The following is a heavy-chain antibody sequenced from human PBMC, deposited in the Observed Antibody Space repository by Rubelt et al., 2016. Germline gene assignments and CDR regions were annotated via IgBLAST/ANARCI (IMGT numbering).Heavy chain of an antibody. D-gene: IGHD2-2*02. J-gene: IGHJ5*02. CDR1: GFSFNTYW. CDR2: IKDDGSEQ. V-gene: IGHV3-7*01. CDR3: ARDCSSTSCYRSAFDP. Sequence: EVQLLESGGGLVQPGGCLRLSCAASGFSFNTYWMAWVRQAPGQGLEWVANIKDDGSEQVYVDSVKGRFTISRDNAKNSLYLQMSSLRAEDTAVYYCARDCSSTSCYRSAFDPWGQGTLVTVSS.